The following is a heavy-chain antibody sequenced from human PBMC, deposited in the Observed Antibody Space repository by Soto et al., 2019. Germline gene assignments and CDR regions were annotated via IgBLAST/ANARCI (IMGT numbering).Heavy chain of an antibody. D-gene: IGHD3-16*01. J-gene: IGHJ5*02. V-gene: IGHV3-48*02. CDR2: IISVSDII. Sequence: XGSLRLTGATGYNLTPYPLNWVRQAPGKGLEFVAYIISVSDIICYADSVKGRFSISRDTAKNLVFLQMKSLREDDTAVYYCAKGGIYGGGYFDTWGQGTQVTVSS. CDR3: AKGGIYGGGYFDT. CDR1: GYNLTPYP.